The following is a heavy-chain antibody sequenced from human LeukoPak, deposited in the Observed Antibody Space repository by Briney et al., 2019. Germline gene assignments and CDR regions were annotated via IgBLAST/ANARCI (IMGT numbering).Heavy chain of an antibody. D-gene: IGHD3-10*01. CDR3: ARDHGDYHYYSGSH. CDR2: ISYDGSNK. CDR1: GFTFSSCA. J-gene: IGHJ4*02. V-gene: IGHV3-30*03. Sequence: GGSLRLSCAASGFTFSSCAMHWVRQAPGKGLEWVAVISYDGSNKYYADSVKGRFTISRDNSKNTLYLQMSSLRAEDTAVYYCARDHGDYHYYSGSHWGQGTLVTVSS.